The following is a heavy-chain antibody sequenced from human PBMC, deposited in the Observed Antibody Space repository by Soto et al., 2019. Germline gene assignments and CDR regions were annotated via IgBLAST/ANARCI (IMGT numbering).Heavy chain of an antibody. CDR1: GGTVSSYA. Sequence: QLHLVQFGAEVKKAGSSVKVSCKASGGTVSSYAITWVRQAPGKGLEWMGVFIPIFVSAHYAPKFQGRITITADESTSTAYMESSGLKSEDTAIYYCARDVSSDTTGFRGYDLWGQGTQVTVSS. CDR3: ARDVSSDTTGFRGYDL. CDR2: FIPIFVSA. V-gene: IGHV1-69*01. D-gene: IGHD3-10*01. J-gene: IGHJ4*02.